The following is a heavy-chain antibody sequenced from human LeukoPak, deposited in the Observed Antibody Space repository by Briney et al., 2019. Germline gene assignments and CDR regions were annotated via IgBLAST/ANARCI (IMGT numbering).Heavy chain of an antibody. CDR3: ASLRIAVAGTGVFDI. Sequence: PSETLSLTCTVSGGSISSSSYYWGWIRQPPGKGLEWIGSIYYSGSTYYNPSLKSRATISVDTSKNQFSLKLSSVTAADTAVYYCASLRIAVAGTGVFDIWGQGTMVTVSS. CDR2: IYYSGST. V-gene: IGHV4-39*07. D-gene: IGHD6-19*01. CDR1: GGSISSSSYY. J-gene: IGHJ3*02.